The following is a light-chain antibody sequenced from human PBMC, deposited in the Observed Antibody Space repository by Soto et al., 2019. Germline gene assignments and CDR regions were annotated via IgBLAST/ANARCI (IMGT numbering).Light chain of an antibody. V-gene: IGKV1-5*01. Sequence: DIQMTQSPSTLSASVGDRVTITCRASQSIYKWLAWYQQKPGKAPKLLIYDASSLHTGVPSRFSGSGSGTDFTLTISSLQPDDFATYYCQQYNSYSWTFGQGTKVDIK. J-gene: IGKJ1*01. CDR2: DAS. CDR1: QSIYKW. CDR3: QQYNSYSWT.